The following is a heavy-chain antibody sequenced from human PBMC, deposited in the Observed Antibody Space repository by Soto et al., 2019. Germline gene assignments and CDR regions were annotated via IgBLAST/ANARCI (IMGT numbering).Heavy chain of an antibody. Sequence: GKGLEWVSYISSSSSAIYYADSVKGRFTISRDNAKNSLYLQMSTLRAEDTAVYYCSRVKYSDYVRSNAYWGQRTLV. CDR2: ISSSSSAI. CDR3: SRVKYSDYVRSNAY. J-gene: IGHJ4*02. V-gene: IGHV3-48*03. D-gene: IGHD3-10*02.